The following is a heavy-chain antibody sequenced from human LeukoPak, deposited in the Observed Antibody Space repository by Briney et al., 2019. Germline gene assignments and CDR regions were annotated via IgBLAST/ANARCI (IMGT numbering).Heavy chain of an antibody. CDR3: IVFGDSNH. V-gene: IGHV3-53*01. CDR1: GLTGSHNY. D-gene: IGHD4-17*01. CDR2: IHTSGDT. J-gene: IGHJ5*02. Sequence: GGSLRLSCAASGLTGSHNYVSWVRQAPGKGLEWVSAIHTSGDTCYADSVKGRFTISRDTSKNTLYLQINSPRVEDTAVYYCIVFGDSNHWGQGTLVTVSS.